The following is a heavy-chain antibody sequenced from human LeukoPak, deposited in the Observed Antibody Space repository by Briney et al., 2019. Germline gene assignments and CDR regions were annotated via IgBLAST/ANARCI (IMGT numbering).Heavy chain of an antibody. CDR2: FSNSGNT. CDR3: AKGVGNPHYFDY. J-gene: IGHJ4*02. V-gene: IGHV3-23*01. CDR1: GFTFSIHG. D-gene: IGHD7-27*01. Sequence: GGSLSISCAASGFTFSIHGMSWVRQAPGKGLEWVSAFSNSGNTFCADSVKGRFTISRDNSKNTLYLQMNSLRADDTAIYYCAKGVGNPHYFDYWGQGTLVTVSS.